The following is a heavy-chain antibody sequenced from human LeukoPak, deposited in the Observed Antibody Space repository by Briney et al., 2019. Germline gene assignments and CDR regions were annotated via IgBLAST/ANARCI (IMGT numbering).Heavy chain of an antibody. V-gene: IGHV4-34*01. CDR2: INHSGST. Sequence: SETLSLTCVVYGGSFSGYYWSWIRQPPGKGLEWIGEINHSGSTNYNPSLKSRVTISVDTSKNQFSLKLNSVTAADTAVYYCARGAPREIQLWLRLRGVAFDIWGQGTMVTVSS. CDR1: GGSFSGYY. J-gene: IGHJ3*02. CDR3: ARGAPREIQLWLRLRGVAFDI. D-gene: IGHD5-18*01.